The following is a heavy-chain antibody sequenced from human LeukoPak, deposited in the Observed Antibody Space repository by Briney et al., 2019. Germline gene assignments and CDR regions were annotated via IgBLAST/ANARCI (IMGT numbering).Heavy chain of an antibody. D-gene: IGHD3-10*01. CDR1: GGSISSYY. CDR2: IYTSGST. J-gene: IGHJ4*02. CDR3: ARDYYGSGSYYNSVVYFDY. V-gene: IGHV4-4*07. Sequence: SETLSLTCTVSGGSISSYYWSWIRQPAGKGLEWLGRIYTSGSTNYNPSLKSRVTMSVDTSKNQFSLKLSSVTAADTAVYYCARDYYGSGSYYNSVVYFDYWGQGTLVTVSS.